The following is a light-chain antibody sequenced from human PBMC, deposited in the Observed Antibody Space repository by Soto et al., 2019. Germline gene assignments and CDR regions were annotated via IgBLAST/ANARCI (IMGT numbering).Light chain of an antibody. Sequence: QSVLTQPASVSXSPGQSITISCTGTSSDVGGYNYVSWYQQQAGKAPKLIIHEVSNRPSGVSNRFSGSKSGNTASLTISGLQAEDEADYYCDSYTSSRAYVFGIGTKLTVL. CDR1: SSDVGGYNY. V-gene: IGLV2-14*01. J-gene: IGLJ1*01. CDR2: EVS. CDR3: DSYTSSRAYV.